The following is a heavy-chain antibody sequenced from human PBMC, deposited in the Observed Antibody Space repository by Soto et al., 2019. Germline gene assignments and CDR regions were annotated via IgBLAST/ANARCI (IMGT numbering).Heavy chain of an antibody. D-gene: IGHD2-8*02. CDR1: GFTFSNYF. Sequence: EVQLLESGGGLVQPGGSLRLSCVASGFTFSNYFMNWVRQAPGKGLQWVSDISSRDGRTHYTDSVRGRFTISRDNSKNTLCLQMNSLRAEDTAVYYCAKDLHWYGMDVWGQGTTVTVSS. J-gene: IGHJ6*02. V-gene: IGHV3-23*01. CDR3: AKDLHWYGMDV. CDR2: ISSRDGRT.